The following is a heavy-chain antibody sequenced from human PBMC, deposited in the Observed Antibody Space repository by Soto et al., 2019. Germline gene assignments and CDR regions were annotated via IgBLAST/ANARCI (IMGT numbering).Heavy chain of an antibody. CDR2: IYWDDDK. CDR1: GFSLSTSGVG. V-gene: IGHV2-5*02. CDR3: AHRRGLMSTGQGWYFDL. J-gene: IGHJ2*01. D-gene: IGHD2-8*01. Sequence: QITLKESGPTLVKPTETLTLTCTVSGFSLSTSGVGVGWIRQPPGKALEFLALIYWDDDKRYSPSLKSRLTIRTDSSQNQVVLTMTNLDPVDQATYYCAHRRGLMSTGQGWYFDLWGRGTLVTVSS.